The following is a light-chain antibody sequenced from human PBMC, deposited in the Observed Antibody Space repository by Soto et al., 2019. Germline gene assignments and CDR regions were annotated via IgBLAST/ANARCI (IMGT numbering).Light chain of an antibody. CDR1: QTVSSRY. Sequence: EHVLTQSPATLSVSLGESATLSCGASQTVSSRYLAWYQQRPGLAPRLLMYDASSRAAGIPHRFSGSGSGRVFTLTISRLEREDSAVYYCQQYGSSNPYTFGQGTKLEIK. CDR3: QQYGSSNPYT. V-gene: IGKV3D-20*01. CDR2: DAS. J-gene: IGKJ2*01.